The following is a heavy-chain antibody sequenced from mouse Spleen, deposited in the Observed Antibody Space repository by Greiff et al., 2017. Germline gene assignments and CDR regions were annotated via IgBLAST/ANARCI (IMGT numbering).Heavy chain of an antibody. J-gene: IGHJ2*01. CDR1: GYSFTGYY. D-gene: IGHD2-4*01. Sequence: DVQLQESGPELVKPGASVKISCKASGYSFTGYYMHWVKQSHVKSLEWIGRINPYNGATSYNQNFKDKASLTVDKSSSTAYMELHSLTSEDSAVYYCASSIYYDYDCYFDYWGQGTTLTVSS. CDR2: INPYNGAT. V-gene: IGHV1-31*01. CDR3: ASSIYYDYDCYFDY.